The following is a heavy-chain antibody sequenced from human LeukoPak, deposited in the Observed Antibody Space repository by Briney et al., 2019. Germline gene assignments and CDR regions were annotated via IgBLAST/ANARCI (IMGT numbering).Heavy chain of an antibody. J-gene: IGHJ1*01. CDR3: ARVGGSGSYEYFQP. CDR1: GGSISSGSYY. D-gene: IGHD3-10*01. Sequence: SETLSLTCTVSGGSISSGSYYWSWIRQPAGKGLEWIGRIYTSGSTNYNPSLKSRVTISVDTSKNQFSLKLSSVTAADTAVYYCARVGGSGSYEYFQPWGQGTLVTVSS. V-gene: IGHV4-61*02. CDR2: IYTSGST.